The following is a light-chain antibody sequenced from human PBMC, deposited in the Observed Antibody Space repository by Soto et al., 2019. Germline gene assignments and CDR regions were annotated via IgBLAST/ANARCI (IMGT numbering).Light chain of an antibody. CDR1: QSVTRSY. V-gene: IGKV3-20*01. CDR3: QQYGSSPRT. CDR2: GAS. Sequence: ESVLTQSPGTLSLSPGERATLSCRASQSVTRSYLAWYQQKPGQAPRLLIYGASSRATGIPDRFSGSGSGTDFTLTISGLEPEDFAVYYCQQYGSSPRTFGQGTKVEIK. J-gene: IGKJ1*01.